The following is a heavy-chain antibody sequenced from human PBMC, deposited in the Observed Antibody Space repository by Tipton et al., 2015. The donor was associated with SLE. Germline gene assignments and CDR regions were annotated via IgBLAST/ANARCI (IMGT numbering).Heavy chain of an antibody. D-gene: IGHD1-26*01. CDR3: ARDGRSGTVSYGVLVY. CDR1: GGSFSIYY. CDR2: INHSGST. Sequence: TLSLTCAVYGGSFSIYYWSWIRQPPGKGLEWIGEINHSGSTNYNPSLKSRVTISVDTSKNQFSLKLSSVTAADTAVYYCARDGRSGTVSYGVLVYWGQGTLVTVTS. V-gene: IGHV4-34*01. J-gene: IGHJ4*02.